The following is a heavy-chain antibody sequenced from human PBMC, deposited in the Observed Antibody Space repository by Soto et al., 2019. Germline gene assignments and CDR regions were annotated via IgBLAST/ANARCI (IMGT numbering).Heavy chain of an antibody. J-gene: IGHJ4*02. D-gene: IGHD5-12*01. CDR1: GFTFSSYA. CDR3: TRRVATLVYDY. V-gene: IGHV3-64*07. CDR2: ISSNGGST. Sequence: EVQLVESGGDLVQPGGSLRLSCAASGFTFSSYAMHWVRQAPGKGLEDVSGISSNGGSTYYADSVKDRFTISRDNSKNTLYLQMGSLRAEDMAVYYCTRRVATLVYDYWGQGTLVTVSS.